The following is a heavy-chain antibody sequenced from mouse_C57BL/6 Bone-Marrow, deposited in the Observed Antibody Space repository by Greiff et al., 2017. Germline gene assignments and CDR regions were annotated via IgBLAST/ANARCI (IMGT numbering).Heavy chain of an antibody. CDR3: SFYWYFDV. V-gene: IGHV6-3*01. CDR1: GFTFSNYW. CDR2: IRLKSDNYAT. J-gene: IGHJ1*03. Sequence: EVKVVESGGGLVQPGGSMKLSCVASGFTFSNYWMNWVRQSPEKGLEWVAQIRLKSDNYATHYAASVKGRFTISRDDSKSSVYLQMNNIRAEDTGIYYCSFYWYFDVWGTGTTVTVSS.